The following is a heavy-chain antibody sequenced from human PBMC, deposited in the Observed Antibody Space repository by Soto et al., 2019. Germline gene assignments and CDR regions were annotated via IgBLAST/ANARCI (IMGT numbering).Heavy chain of an antibody. Sequence: GESLKISCKGSEYRFSSFWVAWVRQTPGKGLEWLGIIYPGDLDTRYSSSFQGHVIISADKSSSTVSLQWSSLKASDTAMYYCARSIAATGPYFSGLDVWGQGTPVTVSS. V-gene: IGHV5-51*01. CDR2: IYPGDLDT. CDR1: EYRFSSFW. CDR3: ARSIAATGPYFSGLDV. D-gene: IGHD6-6*01. J-gene: IGHJ6*02.